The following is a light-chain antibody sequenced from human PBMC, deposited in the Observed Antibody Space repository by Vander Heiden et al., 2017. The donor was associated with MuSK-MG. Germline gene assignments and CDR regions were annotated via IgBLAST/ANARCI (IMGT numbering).Light chain of an antibody. CDR2: AAS. V-gene: IGKV1-39*01. J-gene: IGKJ2*01. Sequence: DIQMTQSPSSLSASVGDRVTITCRTSQIINNYLNWYQHKPGKAPKLLIYAASSLQSGVPSRFSGSRSGADFTLTITSLQPEDFATYYCQQTYSTPYIFGQGTKLEIK. CDR3: QQTYSTPYI. CDR1: QIINNY.